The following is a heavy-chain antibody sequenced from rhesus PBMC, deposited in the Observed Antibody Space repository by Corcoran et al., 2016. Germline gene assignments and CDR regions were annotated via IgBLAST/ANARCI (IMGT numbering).Heavy chain of an antibody. Sequence: QVQLQESGPGLVKPSETLSLTCAFSGSSISSGYYWGLIHQPPGKGLGWIGYITLSESPSYNPSLQSRVTISREPAKNQFSLKLSSVTAADAAVYYCAGERSSGWFDYWGQGVLVAVSS. V-gene: IGHV4-122*02. J-gene: IGHJ4*01. CDR3: AGERSSGWFDY. D-gene: IGHD6-31*01. CDR1: GSSISSGYY. CDR2: ITLSESP.